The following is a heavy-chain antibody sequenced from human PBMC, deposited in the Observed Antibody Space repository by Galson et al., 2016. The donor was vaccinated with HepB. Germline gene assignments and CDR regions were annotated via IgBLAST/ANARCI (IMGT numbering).Heavy chain of an antibody. CDR3: AKTLGYCSGGSCSYLDS. CDR1: GYTFTSYW. CDR2: IYPGDSDT. V-gene: IGHV5-51*01. J-gene: IGHJ4*02. D-gene: IGHD2-15*01. Sequence: QSGAEVKKPGESLKISCKGSGYTFTSYWIGWVRQMPGKGLEWMGIIYPGDSDTRYNPSFQGQVTISADMSISTAYLQWSSLKASDTAMYYCAKTLGYCSGGSCSYLDSWGQGTRVTVAS.